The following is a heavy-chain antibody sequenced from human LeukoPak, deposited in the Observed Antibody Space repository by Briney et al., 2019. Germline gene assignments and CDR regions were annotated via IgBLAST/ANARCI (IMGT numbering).Heavy chain of an antibody. CDR2: ISSSGSTI. Sequence: GGSLRLSCAASGYIFSNYEMNWVRQAPGKGLEWVSYISSSGSTIYYGDSVKGRFTISRDNAKNSLYLQMNSLRAEDTAVYYCATRLVGTTLFAPSYWGQGTLVTVSS. J-gene: IGHJ4*02. V-gene: IGHV3-48*03. CDR1: GYIFSNYE. D-gene: IGHD1-26*01. CDR3: ATRLVGTTLFAPSY.